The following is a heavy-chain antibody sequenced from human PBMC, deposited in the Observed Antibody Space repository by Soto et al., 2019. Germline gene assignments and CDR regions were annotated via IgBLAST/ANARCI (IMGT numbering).Heavy chain of an antibody. J-gene: IGHJ4*02. V-gene: IGHV4-31*03. Sequence: QVQLQESGPGLVKASQTLSLICSVSGESISSGGYYWSWIRHHPGKGLEWIGYIYDSESAYYNPSLKSRVTISMDPSKNHVAMKLSSVTAADTAVYYCARASSSSSAADYWGPGTLLSVSS. D-gene: IGHD6-6*01. CDR1: GESISSGGYY. CDR2: IYDSESA. CDR3: ARASSSSSAADY.